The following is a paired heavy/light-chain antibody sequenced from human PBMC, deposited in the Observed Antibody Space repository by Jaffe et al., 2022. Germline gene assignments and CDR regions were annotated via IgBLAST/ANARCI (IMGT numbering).Light chain of an antibody. J-gene: IGLJ1*01. Sequence: QSALTQPRSVSGSPGQSVTISCTGTSSDVGGYNYVSWYQQHPGKAPKLMIYDVSKRPSGVPDRFSGSKSGNTASLTISGLQAEDEADYYCCSYAGSYVYVFGTGTKVTVL. CDR1: SSDVGGYNY. V-gene: IGLV2-11*01. CDR2: DVS. CDR3: CSYAGSYVYV.
Heavy chain of an antibody. CDR1: GYTFTSYY. J-gene: IGHJ4*02. D-gene: IGHD6-19*01. CDR2: INPSGGST. Sequence: QVQLVQSGAEVKKPGASVKVSCKASGYTFTSYYMHWVRQAPGQGLEWMGIINPSGGSTSYAQKFQGRVTMTRDTSTSTVYMELSSLRSEDTAVYYCARDSVFWGYSSGGPSPYFDYWGQGTLVTVSS. CDR3: ARDSVFWGYSSGGPSPYFDY. V-gene: IGHV1-46*01.